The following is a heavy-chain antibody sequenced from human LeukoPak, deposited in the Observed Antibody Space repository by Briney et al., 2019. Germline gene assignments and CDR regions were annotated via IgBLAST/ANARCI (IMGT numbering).Heavy chain of an antibody. V-gene: IGHV3-7*01. D-gene: IGHD6-6*01. CDR1: GFTFSSHW. J-gene: IGHJ4*02. Sequence: GGSLRLSCAASGFTFSSHWMSWVRQAPGKGLEWVANTNQDGSEKYYVDSVKGRFIISRDNAKNTLYLQMNSLRAEDTAVYYCARGLSGYASSLGYWGQGTLVTVSA. CDR2: TNQDGSEK. CDR3: ARGLSGYASSLGY.